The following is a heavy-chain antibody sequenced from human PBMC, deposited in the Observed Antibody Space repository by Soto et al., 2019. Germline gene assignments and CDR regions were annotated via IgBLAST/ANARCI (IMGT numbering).Heavy chain of an antibody. CDR3: ARDGIGGDWNTDF. D-gene: IGHD2-21*02. CDR2: IKKDGSEK. CDR1: GFTCSAYW. Sequence: PGGSLRLSCAASGFTCSAYWMSWVCQAPGKGLEWVANIKKDGSEKYYVDSVKGRFIVSRDNAKNSLYLQMNSLRVEDTAVYYCARDGIGGDWNTDFWGQGTLVTVSS. J-gene: IGHJ4*02. V-gene: IGHV3-7*01.